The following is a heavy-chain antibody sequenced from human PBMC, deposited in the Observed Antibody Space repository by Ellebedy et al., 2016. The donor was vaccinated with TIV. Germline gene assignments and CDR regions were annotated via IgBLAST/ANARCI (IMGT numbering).Heavy chain of an antibody. J-gene: IGHJ4*02. CDR2: IIPVFGVA. Sequence: AASVKVPCKSSGGTFSTFPINWVRQAPGQGLEWMGGIIPVFGVANYAQKFQARVTITADESTNTAYMELSSLRSEDTAVYYCARRYCISSSCPGHFDYWGQGTLVTVSS. D-gene: IGHD2-15*01. CDR1: GGTFSTFP. CDR3: ARRYCISSSCPGHFDY. V-gene: IGHV1-69*13.